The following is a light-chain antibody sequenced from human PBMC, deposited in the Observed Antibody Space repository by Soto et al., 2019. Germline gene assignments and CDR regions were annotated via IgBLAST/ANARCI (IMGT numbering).Light chain of an antibody. Sequence: QAVVTQPPSVSGAPGQRVTISFTGSSSNIGAGYDVHWYQQLPGTAPKLLIYGNSNRPSGVPDRFSDSKSGTSASLAITGLQAEDEDDYYCQSYDSSLGGSVVFGGGTKLTVL. CDR1: SSNIGAGYD. CDR3: QSYDSSLGGSVV. CDR2: GNS. J-gene: IGLJ2*01. V-gene: IGLV1-40*01.